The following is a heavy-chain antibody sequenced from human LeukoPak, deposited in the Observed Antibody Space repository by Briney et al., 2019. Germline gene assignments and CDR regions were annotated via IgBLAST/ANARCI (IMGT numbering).Heavy chain of an antibody. CDR2: IYHSGST. CDR3: ARDRGYSAFDI. D-gene: IGHD6-13*01. V-gene: IGHV4-4*02. CDR1: GGSISSSNW. J-gene: IGHJ3*02. Sequence: PSETLSFTCAVSGGSISSSNWWSWFRRPPGKGLEWIGEIYHSGSTNYNPSLKSRVTISVDKSKNQFSLKLSSVTAADTAVYYCARDRGYSAFDIWGQGTMVTVSS.